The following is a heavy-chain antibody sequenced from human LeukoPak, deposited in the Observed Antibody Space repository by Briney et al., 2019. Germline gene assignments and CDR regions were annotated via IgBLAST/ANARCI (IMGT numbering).Heavy chain of an antibody. D-gene: IGHD1-26*01. CDR3: AKDNLYTGSYSTLDY. V-gene: IGHV3-21*01. J-gene: IGHJ4*02. CDR1: GFTFSSYS. Sequence: GGSLRLSCAASGFTFSSYSMNWVRQAPGKGLEWVSSISSSSSYIYYADSVKGRFTISRDNAKNSLYLQMSSLRAEDTAVYYCAKDNLYTGSYSTLDYWGQGTLVTVTS. CDR2: ISSSSSYI.